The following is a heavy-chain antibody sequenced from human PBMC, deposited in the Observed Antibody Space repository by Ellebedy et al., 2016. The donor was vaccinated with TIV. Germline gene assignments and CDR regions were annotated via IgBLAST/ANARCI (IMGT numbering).Heavy chain of an antibody. V-gene: IGHV3-48*02. CDR3: ARAGEYSYGCSFDY. CDR1: GFTFSSYS. Sequence: GESLKISCAASGFTFSSYSMNWVRQAPGKGLEWVSSLTRISTTIYYAYFVKGRFTVSRDNAKNSLYLQMNSRRDEDTAVYYCARAGEYSYGCSFDYWGQGTLVTVSS. D-gene: IGHD5-18*01. J-gene: IGHJ4*02. CDR2: LTRISTTI.